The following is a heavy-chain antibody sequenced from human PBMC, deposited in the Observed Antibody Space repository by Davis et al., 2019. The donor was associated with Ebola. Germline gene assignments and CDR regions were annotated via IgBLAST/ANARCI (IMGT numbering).Heavy chain of an antibody. V-gene: IGHV4-59*01. CDR1: GGSISSYY. CDR3: ARVRVDYGDYEDYYYYGMDV. D-gene: IGHD4-17*01. J-gene: IGHJ6*02. Sequence: PSETLSLTCTVSGGSISSYYWSWIRQPPGKGLEWIGYIYYSGSTNYNPSLKSRVTISVDTSKNQFSLKLSSVTAADTAVYYCARVRVDYGDYEDYYYYGMDVWGQGTTVTVSS. CDR2: IYYSGST.